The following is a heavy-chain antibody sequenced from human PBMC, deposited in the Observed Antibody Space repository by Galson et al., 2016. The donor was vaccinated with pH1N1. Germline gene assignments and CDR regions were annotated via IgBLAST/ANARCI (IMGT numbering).Heavy chain of an antibody. J-gene: IGHJ4*02. CDR1: GYTFTSYA. Sequence: SVKVSCKASGYTFTSYAIHWVRQAPGQRLEWMGWINTGSGYTKYSQKFRDRITITKDTSASTVYLELSSLRSEDTAVYYCGRDGLTMITFGVPGNYFDYWGQGTLVTVSS. CDR3: GRDGLTMITFGVPGNYFDY. V-gene: IGHV1-3*04. CDR2: INTGSGYT. D-gene: IGHD3-16*01.